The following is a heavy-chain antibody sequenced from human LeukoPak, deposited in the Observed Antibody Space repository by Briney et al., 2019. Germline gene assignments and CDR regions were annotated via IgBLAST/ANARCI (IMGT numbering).Heavy chain of an antibody. J-gene: IGHJ5*02. CDR3: ARDRAPTTVTTSGWFDP. V-gene: IGHV1-2*04. CDR1: GYTFTGYY. Sequence: ASVKVSCKASGYTFTGYYMHWVRQAPGQGLEWMGWINPNSGGTNYAQKFQGWVTMTRDTSISTAYMELSRLRSDDTAVYYCARDRAPTTVTTSGWFDPWGQGTLVTVSS. CDR2: INPNSGGT. D-gene: IGHD4-17*01.